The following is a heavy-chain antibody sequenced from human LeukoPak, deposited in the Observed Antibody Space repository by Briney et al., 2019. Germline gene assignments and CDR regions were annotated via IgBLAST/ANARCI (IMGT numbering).Heavy chain of an antibody. CDR2: IYPGDSDT. Sequence: GESLKISCKGSGYSFTSYWIGWVRQMPGKGLEWMGIIYPGDSDTRYSPSFQGQVTISADKSISTAYLQWSSLKASDTAMYYCARQGDPSRIAVAGTSWFDPWGQGTLVTVSS. D-gene: IGHD6-19*01. CDR1: GYSFTSYW. CDR3: ARQGDPSRIAVAGTSWFDP. V-gene: IGHV5-51*01. J-gene: IGHJ5*02.